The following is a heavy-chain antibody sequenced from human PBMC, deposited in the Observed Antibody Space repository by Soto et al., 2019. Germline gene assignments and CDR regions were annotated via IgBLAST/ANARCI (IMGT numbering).Heavy chain of an antibody. D-gene: IGHD5-18*01. CDR1: GFTFRSFG. CDR2: XWXXXSXK. V-gene: IGHV3-33*07. Sequence: PGGSLRLSCAASGFTFRSFGVYWVRQAPGKGLEWVXVXWXXXSXKXXXDXXXXRFTISRDNSKNTLYLQMKSLRAEDTAVYYCAREGDTAMGYYFDYWGQGTLVTVSS. CDR3: AREGDTAMGYYFDY. J-gene: IGHJ4*02.